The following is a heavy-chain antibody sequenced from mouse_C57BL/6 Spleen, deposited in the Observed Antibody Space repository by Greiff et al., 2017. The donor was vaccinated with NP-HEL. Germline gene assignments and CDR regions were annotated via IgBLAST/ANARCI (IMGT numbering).Heavy chain of an antibody. J-gene: IGHJ2*01. CDR3: AWGTGTYFDY. Sequence: VQLQQSGAELVMPGASVKLSCKASGYTFTSYWMHWVKQRPGQGLEWIGEIDPSDSYTNYNQKFKGKSTLTVDKSSSTAYMQLSSLTSEDSAVYYCAWGTGTYFDYWGQGTTLTVSS. CDR2: IDPSDSYT. V-gene: IGHV1-69*01. CDR1: GYTFTSYW. D-gene: IGHD4-1*01.